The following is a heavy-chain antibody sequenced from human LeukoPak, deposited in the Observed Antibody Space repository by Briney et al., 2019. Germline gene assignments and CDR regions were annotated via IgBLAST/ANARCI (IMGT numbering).Heavy chain of an antibody. V-gene: IGHV3-23*01. D-gene: IGHD2-2*01. CDR2: ISGSGGST. CDR1: GFTFSSYA. J-gene: IGHJ4*02. CDR3: AKDLAPYVVVPAATDY. Sequence: GGSLRLSCAASGFTFSSYAMSWVRQAPGKGLEWVSAISGSGGSTYYADSVKGRFTVSRDNSKNTLYLQMNSLRAEDTAVYYCAKDLAPYVVVPAATDYWGQGTLVTVSS.